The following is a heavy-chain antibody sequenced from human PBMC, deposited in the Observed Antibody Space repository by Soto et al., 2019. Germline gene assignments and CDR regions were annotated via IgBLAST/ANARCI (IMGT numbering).Heavy chain of an antibody. CDR2: INPATGAA. D-gene: IGHD3-3*01. V-gene: IGHV1-2*02. Sequence: QLHLVQSGAVVKKPGASVTVSCSASGYPVTAYYMHWVRQAPGRGLEWMGGINPATGAAKYTQTFQRRVTMTRDTSTSTVFMALSGLTSGDTAAFYCARGGGVGVAGSADFDMWGQGTLVTVSS. J-gene: IGHJ3*02. CDR3: ARGGGVGVAGSADFDM. CDR1: GYPVTAYY.